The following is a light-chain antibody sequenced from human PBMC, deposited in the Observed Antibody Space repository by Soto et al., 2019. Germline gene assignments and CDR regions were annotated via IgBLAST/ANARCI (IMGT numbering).Light chain of an antibody. V-gene: IGKV3-15*01. CDR1: QSVSYN. J-gene: IGKJ2*01. CDR3: QQYDDWPPYA. CDR2: GAS. Sequence: EIVMTQSPATLSVSLGERATLACRASQSVSYNLAWYQQKPGQAPRLLIYGASTRATGIPARFSGSGSGTEFTLTISSLQSEDFAVYYCQQYDDWPPYAFGQGTYVEI.